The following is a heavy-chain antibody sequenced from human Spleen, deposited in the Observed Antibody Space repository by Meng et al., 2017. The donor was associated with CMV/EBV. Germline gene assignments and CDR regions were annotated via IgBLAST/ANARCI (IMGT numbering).Heavy chain of an antibody. CDR1: GFTFDDYG. CDR2: INWNGGST. Sequence: GGSLRLSCAASGFTFDDYGMSWVRQAPGKGLEWVSGINWNGGSTGYADSVKGRFTISRDHAKNSLYLQMNSLRAEDTAFYYCARGYVEYSAFDYWGQGTLVTVSS. CDR3: ARGYVEYSAFDY. D-gene: IGHD2/OR15-2a*01. V-gene: IGHV3-20*04. J-gene: IGHJ4*02.